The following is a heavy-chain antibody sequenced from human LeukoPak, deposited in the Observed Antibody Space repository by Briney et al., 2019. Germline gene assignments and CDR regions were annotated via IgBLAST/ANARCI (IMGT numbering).Heavy chain of an antibody. CDR3: ARVIGSYGDSAY. J-gene: IGHJ4*02. D-gene: IGHD3-16*01. CDR2: IRSTSSAI. V-gene: IGHV3-48*04. Sequence: GGSLRLSCAASGFTFSSYSMNWVRQAPGKRLEWLSYIRSTSSAIYCADSLKGRFTISRDNAKNSLYLQMNSLRAEDTAVYYRARVIGSYGDSAYWGQGTLVTVSS. CDR1: GFTFSSYS.